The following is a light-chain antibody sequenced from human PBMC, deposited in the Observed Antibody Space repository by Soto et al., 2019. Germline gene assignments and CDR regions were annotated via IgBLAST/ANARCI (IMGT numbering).Light chain of an antibody. Sequence: EIVLPQSPGTLSVSPVEIASLSCRASQSVSSSYLAWYQQKPGQAPRLLIYGASSRATGIPDRFSGSGSGTDFTLTITRLEPEDFAVYFCQQYGRSPTFGGGTKVDIK. CDR3: QQYGRSPT. CDR1: QSVSSSY. J-gene: IGKJ4*01. CDR2: GAS. V-gene: IGKV3-20*01.